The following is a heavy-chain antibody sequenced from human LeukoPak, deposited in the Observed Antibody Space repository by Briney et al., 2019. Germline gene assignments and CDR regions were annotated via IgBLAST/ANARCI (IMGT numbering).Heavy chain of an antibody. J-gene: IGHJ6*03. Sequence: PSETLSLTCSVSGVSINSNVYYWGWIRQPPGKGLEWIGSIYYTGSTYYSPSLKTRVTISVDTSKNQFSLRLSSVTAADTAVYYCHGPYFYYMDVWGKGTTVTDSS. CDR2: IYYTGST. CDR3: HGPYFYYMDV. V-gene: IGHV4-39*01. D-gene: IGHD5-24*01. CDR1: GVSINSNVYY.